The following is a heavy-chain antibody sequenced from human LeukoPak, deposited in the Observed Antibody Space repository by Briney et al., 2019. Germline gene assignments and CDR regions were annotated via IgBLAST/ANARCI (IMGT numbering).Heavy chain of an antibody. CDR3: ARVGTKVVVNYYRYHYMDV. J-gene: IGHJ6*03. Sequence: GASVKVSCKASGGTFSSYAVSWVRQAPGQGLEWMGWISAYNGNTNYAQKLQGRVTMTTDASTSTAYMELRSLRSDDTAVYYCARVGTKVVVNYYRYHYMDVWGKGTTVTISS. D-gene: IGHD2-2*01. CDR2: ISAYNGNT. V-gene: IGHV1-18*01. CDR1: GGTFSSYA.